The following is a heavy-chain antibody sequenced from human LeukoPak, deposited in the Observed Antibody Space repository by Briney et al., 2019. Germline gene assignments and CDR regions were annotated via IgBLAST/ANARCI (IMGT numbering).Heavy chain of an antibody. CDR2: INGSGGST. CDR3: AKVPGIAVANNWFDP. CDR1: GFTFSSYA. J-gene: IGHJ5*02. Sequence: PGGSLRLSCAASGFTFSSYAMSWVRQAPGKGLEWVSAINGSGGSTYYADSVKGRFTISRDNSKNTLYLQMNSLRAEDTAVYYCAKVPGIAVANNWFDPWGQGTLVTVSS. D-gene: IGHD6-19*01. V-gene: IGHV3-23*01.